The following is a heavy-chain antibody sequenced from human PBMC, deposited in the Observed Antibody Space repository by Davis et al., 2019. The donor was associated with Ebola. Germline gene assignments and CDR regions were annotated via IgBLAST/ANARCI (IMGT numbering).Heavy chain of an antibody. J-gene: IGHJ6*04. D-gene: IGHD3-16*01. CDR3: ASTGDYGMDV. CDR1: GVSISSGAYC. V-gene: IGHV4-30-4*01. CDR2: IYYSGTT. Sequence: LRLSCSVSGVSISSGAYCWSWIRQHPGKGLEYIGYIYYSGTTYYNPSLKSRVTISVDTSKNQFSLKLSSVTAADTAVYYCASTGDYGMDVWGKGTTVTVSS.